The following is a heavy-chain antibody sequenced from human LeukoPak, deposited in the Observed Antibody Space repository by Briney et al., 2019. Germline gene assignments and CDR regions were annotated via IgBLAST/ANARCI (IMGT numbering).Heavy chain of an antibody. Sequence: SETLSPTCAVYGGSFSGYYWSWIRQPPGKGLEWIGEINHSGSTNYNPSLKSRVTISVDTSKNQFSLKLSSVTAADTAGYYCARDRTGQQLISRKEYYYMDVWGKGTTVTISS. CDR2: INHSGST. CDR3: ARDRTGQQLISRKEYYYMDV. J-gene: IGHJ6*03. CDR1: GGSFSGYY. V-gene: IGHV4-34*01. D-gene: IGHD4-11*01.